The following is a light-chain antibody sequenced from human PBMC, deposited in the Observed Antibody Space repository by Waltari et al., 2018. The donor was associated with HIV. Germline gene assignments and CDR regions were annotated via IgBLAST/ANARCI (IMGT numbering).Light chain of an antibody. CDR2: GAS. Sequence: DIVMMQSPGTLSVSPGERATLSCRASQSVSRNLAWYQQKPGQPPRLLIYGASTRATGIPARFSATGSVTEFTLTISSLQSEDFAVYYCQQYNIWPPLTFGGGTKVEMK. V-gene: IGKV3-15*01. CDR3: QQYNIWPPLT. J-gene: IGKJ4*01. CDR1: QSVSRN.